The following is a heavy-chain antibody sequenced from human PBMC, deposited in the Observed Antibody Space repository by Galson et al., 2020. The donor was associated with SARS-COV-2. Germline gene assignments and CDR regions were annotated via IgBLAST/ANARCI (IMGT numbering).Heavy chain of an antibody. CDR2: IYHSGIT. D-gene: IGHD3-10*01. Sequence: ASETLSLTCAVSGVSISSGAYSWSWIRQPPGKGLEWIVYIYHSGITYYNPSLKSRVTISIDRSKKQFSLRVTSVTAAYTAIYYCARNLHSGSHSLEDAFDIWGQGTSVTVSS. J-gene: IGHJ3*02. CDR1: GVSISSGAYS. CDR3: ARNLHSGSHSLEDAFDI. V-gene: IGHV4-30-2*01.